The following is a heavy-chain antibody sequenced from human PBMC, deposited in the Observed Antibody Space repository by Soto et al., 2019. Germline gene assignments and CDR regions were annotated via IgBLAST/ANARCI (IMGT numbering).Heavy chain of an antibody. CDR2: INHSGST. V-gene: IGHV4-34*01. Sequence: SETLSLTCAVYGGSFSGYYWSWIRQPPGKGLEWIGEINHSGSTNYNPSLKSRVTISVDTSKNQFSLKLSSVTAADTAVYYCARSGLLGMVGGLILGYVFDIWGKGTRVTVSS. J-gene: IGHJ3*02. CDR3: ARSGLLGMVGGLILGYVFDI. CDR1: GGSFSGYY. D-gene: IGHD3-10*01.